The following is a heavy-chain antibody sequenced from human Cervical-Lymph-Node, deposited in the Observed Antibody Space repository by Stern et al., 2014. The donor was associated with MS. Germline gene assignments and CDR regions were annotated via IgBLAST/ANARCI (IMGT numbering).Heavy chain of an antibody. CDR3: ARGLLGSENAFDI. D-gene: IGHD2-15*01. CDR1: GDSFTSYG. Sequence: LQLEQSGPEVMKPGASVTVFCKASGDSFTSYGISWVRHAPGQGLEWMGEISAYNGNTNYAQKLQGRVTMTTDTSTSTAYMELRSLRSDDTAVYYCARGLLGSENAFDIWGQGTMVTVSS. V-gene: IGHV1-18*01. J-gene: IGHJ3*02. CDR2: ISAYNGNT.